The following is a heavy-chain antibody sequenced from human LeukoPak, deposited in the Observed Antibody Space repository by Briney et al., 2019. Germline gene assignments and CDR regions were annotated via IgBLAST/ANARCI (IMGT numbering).Heavy chain of an antibody. D-gene: IGHD2-8*02. J-gene: IGHJ4*02. CDR1: GFTFSSYP. CDR2: ISASGRST. Sequence: GGSLRLSCAASGFTFSSYPMSWVRQAPGKGLEWVSVISASGRSTYYADSVKGRFTISRDNSKNTLYLQMNTLRAEDTAVYYCAKGQVPTGGDFDYWGQGTLVTVSS. V-gene: IGHV3-23*01. CDR3: AKGQVPTGGDFDY.